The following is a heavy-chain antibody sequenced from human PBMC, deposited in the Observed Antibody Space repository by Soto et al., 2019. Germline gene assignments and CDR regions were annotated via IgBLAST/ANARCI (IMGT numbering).Heavy chain of an antibody. Sequence: EVQLVESGGGFVKPGGSLRLSCAASGFTFSNAWMSWVRQAPGKGLEWVARIKSKIDGGTTDHAAPVKGRFTISRDDSKNTLYLQMNSLETEDTAAYYCTTYDYILGSDRYRWAYWGQGALVTVSS. D-gene: IGHD3-16*02. CDR2: IKSKIDGGTT. CDR1: GFTFSNAW. J-gene: IGHJ4*02. V-gene: IGHV3-15*01. CDR3: TTYDYILGSDRYRWAY.